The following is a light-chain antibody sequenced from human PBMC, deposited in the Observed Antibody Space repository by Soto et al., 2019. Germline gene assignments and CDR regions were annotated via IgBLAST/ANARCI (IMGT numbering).Light chain of an antibody. V-gene: IGKV1-39*01. CDR1: QSISTY. CDR3: QQSYSNPTWT. J-gene: IGKJ1*01. Sequence: DIQLTQSPSSLSASVGDRITITCRASQSISTYLNWYQQKPGEAPTLLVYDSSTLQSGVPSRFSGSGFGAGFTLTVSSLQPEDFATYYCQQSYSNPTWTFGQGTKVEIK. CDR2: DSS.